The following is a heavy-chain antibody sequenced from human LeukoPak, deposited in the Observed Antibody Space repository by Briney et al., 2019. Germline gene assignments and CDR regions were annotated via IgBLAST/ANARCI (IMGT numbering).Heavy chain of an antibody. V-gene: IGHV3-30-3*01. CDR3: ARDRRDYDFWSGSIDY. CDR2: ISYDGSNK. J-gene: IGHJ4*02. Sequence: GGSLRLSCAASGFTFSSYAMHWVRQTPGKGLEWVAVISYDGSNKYHADSVKGRFTISRDNSKNTLYLQMNSLRAEDTAVYYCARDRRDYDFWSGSIDYWGQGTLVTVSS. CDR1: GFTFSSYA. D-gene: IGHD3-3*01.